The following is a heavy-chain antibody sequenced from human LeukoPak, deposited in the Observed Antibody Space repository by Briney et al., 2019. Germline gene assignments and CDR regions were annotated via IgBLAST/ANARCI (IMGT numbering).Heavy chain of an antibody. CDR2: ISSGGSLI. V-gene: IGHV3-48*01. Sequence: GGSLRLSCAASGFSFSSYGMKWVRQAPGKGLEWVSYISSGGSLIQYADSVKGRFTISRDNSKNTLSLQMNSLRAEDTAVYYCAKPVRASGSNTFDIWGQGTMVTVSS. J-gene: IGHJ3*02. D-gene: IGHD5-12*01. CDR3: AKPVRASGSNTFDI. CDR1: GFSFSSYG.